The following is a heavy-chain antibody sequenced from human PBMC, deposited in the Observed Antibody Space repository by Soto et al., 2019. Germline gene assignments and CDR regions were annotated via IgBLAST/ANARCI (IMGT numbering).Heavy chain of an antibody. V-gene: IGHV1-2*04. D-gene: IGHD3-3*01. CDR2: INPNSGGT. CDR3: AREREGFRFWEWPLFDY. Sequence: QVQLVQSGAEVKKPGASVKVSCKASGYTFTGYYMHWVRQAPGQGLEWMGWINPNSGGTNYAQKFQGWVTMTRDTSISTAYMELGRLRSDDTAVYYCAREREGFRFWEWPLFDYWGQGTLVTVSS. CDR1: GYTFTGYY. J-gene: IGHJ4*02.